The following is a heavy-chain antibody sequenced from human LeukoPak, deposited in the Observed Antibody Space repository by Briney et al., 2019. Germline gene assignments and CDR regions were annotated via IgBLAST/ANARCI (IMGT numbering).Heavy chain of an antibody. CDR2: IYYSGTT. Sequence: SETLSLTCTVSGGSINRGFYYWGWIRQPPGKGLAWIGSIYYSGTTYYNPSLKSRVTISVDTSRNQFSLQLTSVTVADTAVYFCARDRGYCSSTSCYALPYYYYGMDVWGQGTTVTVSS. CDR3: ARDRGYCSSTSCYALPYYYYGMDV. CDR1: GGSINRGFYY. D-gene: IGHD2-2*01. J-gene: IGHJ6*02. V-gene: IGHV4-39*02.